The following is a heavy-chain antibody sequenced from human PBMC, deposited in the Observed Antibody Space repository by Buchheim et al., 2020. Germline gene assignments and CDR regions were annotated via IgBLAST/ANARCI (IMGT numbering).Heavy chain of an antibody. Sequence: EVQLVESGGGLVQPGGSLRLSCAASGFIFSNYWMHWVRQAPGKGLVWVSLIYSDGTNPNYADSVKGRITISRNNAKTTFYLQMNSLRAEDTAVYYCARGGGSGKLDYWGQG. D-gene: IGHD5-24*01. CDR3: ARGGGSGKLDY. J-gene: IGHJ4*02. CDR2: IYSDGTNP. V-gene: IGHV3-74*01. CDR1: GFIFSNYW.